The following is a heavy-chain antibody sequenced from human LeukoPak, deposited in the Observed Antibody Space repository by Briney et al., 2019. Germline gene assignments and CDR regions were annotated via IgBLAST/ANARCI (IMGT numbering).Heavy chain of an antibody. V-gene: IGHV4-59*01. CDR3: ARGPMVPLWAFDI. Sequence: PSETLSLTCTVSGGSISSYYWSWIRQPPGKGLEWIGYIYYSGSTSYNPSLSSRVTISVDTSKNQFSLKLSSVTAADTAVFYCARGPMVPLWAFDIWGQGTMVTVSS. CDR2: IYYSGST. D-gene: IGHD2-8*01. J-gene: IGHJ3*02. CDR1: GGSISSYY.